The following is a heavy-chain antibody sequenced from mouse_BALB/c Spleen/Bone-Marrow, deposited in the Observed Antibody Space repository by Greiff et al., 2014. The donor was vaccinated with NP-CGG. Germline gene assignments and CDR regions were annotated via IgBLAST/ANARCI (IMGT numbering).Heavy chain of an antibody. J-gene: IGHJ4*01. CDR3: ARDDYDYAMDY. CDR2: ISSGSSTI. CDR1: GFTFSSFG. V-gene: IGHV5-17*02. D-gene: IGHD2-4*01. Sequence: EVQLVESGGGLVQPGGSRKLSCAASGFTFSSFGMHWVRQAPEKGLEWVAYISSGSSTIYYAYTVKGRFTISRDNPKNTLFLQMTSLRSEDTAMYYCARDDYDYAMDYWGQGTSVTVSS.